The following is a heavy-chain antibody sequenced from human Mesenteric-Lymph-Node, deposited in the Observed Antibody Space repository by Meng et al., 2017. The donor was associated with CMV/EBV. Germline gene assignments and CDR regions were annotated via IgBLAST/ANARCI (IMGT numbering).Heavy chain of an antibody. CDR2: IKSRPDGETR. D-gene: IGHD2-21*02. CDR3: ARATEPVVVTATYFDY. J-gene: IGHJ4*02. V-gene: IGHV3-15*05. Sequence: GESLKISCTVSGFTFSSAWMSWVRQAPGKGLEWVGRIKSRPDGETRDYAAPVKGRFTISRDDSKNTLYLQMNSLKSEDTAVYYCARATEPVVVTATYFDYWGQGSLVTVSS. CDR1: GFTFSSAW.